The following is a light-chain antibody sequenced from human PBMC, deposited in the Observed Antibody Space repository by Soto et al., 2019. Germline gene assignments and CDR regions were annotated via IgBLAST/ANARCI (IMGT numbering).Light chain of an antibody. CDR2: LGS. J-gene: IGKJ4*01. CDR1: QSLLHSNGYNY. V-gene: IGKV2-28*01. Sequence: DIVMTQSPLSLPVTPGEPASISCRSSQSLLHSNGYNYLDWYLQKPGQSPQLLIYLGSNRASGVPDRFIGSGSGTDFTLKISRVEAEDVGVYYCMQALQTPSTFGGGTKVEIK. CDR3: MQALQTPST.